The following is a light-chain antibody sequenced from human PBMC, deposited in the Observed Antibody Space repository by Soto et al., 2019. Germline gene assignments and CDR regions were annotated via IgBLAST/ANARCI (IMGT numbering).Light chain of an antibody. CDR3: SSYTSTSTPHV. CDR1: SSDVGAYNY. V-gene: IGLV2-14*01. CDR2: DVS. J-gene: IGLJ1*01. Sequence: QSALTQPASVSGSPGQSITISCTGTSSDVGAYNYVSWYQQYPGKAPKLMIYDVSNRPSGVSNRFSGSKSGNTASLTISGLQAEDEADYCCSSYTSTSTPHVFGTGTKVTVL.